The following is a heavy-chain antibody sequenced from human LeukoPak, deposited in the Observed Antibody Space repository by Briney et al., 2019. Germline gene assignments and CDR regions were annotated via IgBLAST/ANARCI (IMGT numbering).Heavy chain of an antibody. CDR3: AKDLQGENGYGYFDY. CDR1: GFTLSSYA. V-gene: IGHV3-23*01. Sequence: GGSLRLSCAASGFTLSSYAMSWVRQAPGKGLEWVSAISGSGTRKYYADSVKGRFAISRDNSKNTLFLEMNSLRAEDTALYYCAKDLQGENGYGYFDYWGQGTLVTVSS. D-gene: IGHD5-18*01. J-gene: IGHJ4*02. CDR2: ISGSGTRK.